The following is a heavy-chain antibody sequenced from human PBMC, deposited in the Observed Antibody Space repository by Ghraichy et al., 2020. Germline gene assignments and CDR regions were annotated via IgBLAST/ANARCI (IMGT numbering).Heavy chain of an antibody. CDR2: IYWGDDK. Sequence: SGPTLVKPTQTLTLTCAFSGYSLSTSGVGVGWIRQPQGKALEWLALIYWGDDKRYSPSLKSRLTITKDTYKSQVVLTMTNMDPVDTATYYCAHRSITAAAHGDYYFDYWGQGILVTVSS. D-gene: IGHD6-25*01. CDR1: GYSLSTSGVG. J-gene: IGHJ4*02. CDR3: AHRSITAAAHGDYYFDY. V-gene: IGHV2-5*02.